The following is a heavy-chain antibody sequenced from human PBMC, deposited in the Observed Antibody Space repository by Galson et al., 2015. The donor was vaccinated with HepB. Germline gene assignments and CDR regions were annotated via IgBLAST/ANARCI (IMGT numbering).Heavy chain of an antibody. D-gene: IGHD2-15*01. CDR3: ARGRYCSGGSCYSDFDY. V-gene: IGHV4-4*02. J-gene: IGHJ4*02. CDR1: GGSIRSSNW. Sequence: LTCAVSGGSIRSSNWWSWVRQPPGKGLEWIGEIYHSGSTNYNPSLKSRVTISVDKPKNQFSLKLSSVTAADTAVYYCARGRYCSGGSCYSDFDYWGQGTLVTVSS. CDR2: IYHSGST.